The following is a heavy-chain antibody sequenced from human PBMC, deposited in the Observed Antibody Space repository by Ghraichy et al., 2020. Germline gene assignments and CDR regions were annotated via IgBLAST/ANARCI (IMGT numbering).Heavy chain of an antibody. Sequence: GESLNISCKASGFTFSRHFMHWVRQAPGQGLEWLGQINPSDDSTVYAEKFQGRVTVTRDTSTSTVYMEVRSLRSEDTAVYYCARERDAYKSFDLWGPGTLVTVSS. J-gene: IGHJ4*02. V-gene: IGHV1-46*01. CDR3: ARERDAYKSFDL. CDR1: GFTFSRHF. CDR2: INPSDDST. D-gene: IGHD5-24*01.